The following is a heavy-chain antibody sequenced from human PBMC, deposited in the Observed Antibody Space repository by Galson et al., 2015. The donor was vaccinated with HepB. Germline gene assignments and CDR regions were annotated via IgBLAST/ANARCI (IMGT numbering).Heavy chain of an antibody. D-gene: IGHD4-17*01. J-gene: IGHJ4*02. CDR2: IKQHGSEK. CDR3: ARDKPTVTPGYYFDY. V-gene: IGHV3-7*01. Sequence: FLRLRCAASGVTFSGYWMSWVRQAPGKGVEWVANIKQHGSEKYYVDSVEGRFIISRDNTKNSLYLQMNSLRAEDTAVYYCARDKPTVTPGYYFDYWGQGTLVTVSS. CDR1: GVTFSGYW.